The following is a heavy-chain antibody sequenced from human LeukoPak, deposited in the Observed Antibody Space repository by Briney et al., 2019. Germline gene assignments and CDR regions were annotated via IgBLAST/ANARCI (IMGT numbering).Heavy chain of an antibody. J-gene: IGHJ4*02. D-gene: IGHD2-2*01. CDR3: AREKDIVVVPAAPTFDY. V-gene: IGHV3-21*01. CDR2: ITSSSSYI. Sequence: GGSLRLSCAASGFTFSNYNMNWVRHAPGKGLEWVSSITSSSSYIYYADSVKGRFTISRDNAKNSLYLQMNSLRAEDTAVYYCAREKDIVVVPAAPTFDYWGQGTLVTVSS. CDR1: GFTFSNYN.